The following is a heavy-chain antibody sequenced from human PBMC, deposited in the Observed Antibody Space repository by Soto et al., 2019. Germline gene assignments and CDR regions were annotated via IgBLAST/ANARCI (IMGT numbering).Heavy chain of an antibody. V-gene: IGHV3-53*01. CDR3: ATWLLREHGFDV. CDR1: GFTVNGKKY. D-gene: IGHD6-19*01. CDR2: LYITDGT. J-gene: IGHJ3*01. Sequence: DVQVVESGGALIQPGGSLRLSCAASGFTVNGKKYMTWVRQAPGKGLEWVSALYITDGTYYADSVKGRFIVSIANSRTTVYLQMNSLRPEDTAVYYCATWLLREHGFDVWGPGTMVTVSS.